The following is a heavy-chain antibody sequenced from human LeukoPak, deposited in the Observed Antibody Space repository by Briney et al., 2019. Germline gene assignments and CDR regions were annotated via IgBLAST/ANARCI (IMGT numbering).Heavy chain of an antibody. J-gene: IGHJ6*03. CDR3: AKDVVRGVIITLEYYYYMDV. D-gene: IGHD3-10*01. Sequence: PPGGSLRLSCAASGFTFSSYAMSWVRQAPGKGLEWVSAISGSGGSTYYADSVKGRFTISRDNSKNTLYLQMNSLRAEDTAVYYCAKDVVRGVIITLEYYYYMDVWGKGTTVTLPS. CDR2: ISGSGGST. CDR1: GFTFSSYA. V-gene: IGHV3-23*01.